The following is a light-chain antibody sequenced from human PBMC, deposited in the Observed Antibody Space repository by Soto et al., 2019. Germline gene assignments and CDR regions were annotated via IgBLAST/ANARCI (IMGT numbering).Light chain of an antibody. J-gene: IGKJ1*01. Sequence: DLQMTQSPSTLSATAGDRVTITCRASQSISAWLAWYQQKPGKAPKLLIYDASNLESGVPSRFSGSGSGTDFTLTISRLEPEDFAVYYCQQYGSSGTFGQGTKVDIK. CDR1: QSISAW. V-gene: IGKV1-5*01. CDR2: DAS. CDR3: QQYGSSGT.